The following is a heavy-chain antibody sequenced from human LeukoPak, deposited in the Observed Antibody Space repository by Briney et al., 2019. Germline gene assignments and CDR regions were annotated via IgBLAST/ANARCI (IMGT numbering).Heavy chain of an antibody. J-gene: IGHJ5*02. Sequence: SETLSLTCTVSGDSISSSSYYWGWIRQPPGKGLEWVGSFSYSGSTYYNPSLKSRVTISVDTSKNQFSLKLSSVTAADTAVYYCARDRTVVVVVAAAQAHWFDPWGQGTLVTVSS. D-gene: IGHD2-15*01. CDR2: FSYSGST. CDR1: GDSISSSSYY. CDR3: ARDRTVVVVVAAAQAHWFDP. V-gene: IGHV4-39*07.